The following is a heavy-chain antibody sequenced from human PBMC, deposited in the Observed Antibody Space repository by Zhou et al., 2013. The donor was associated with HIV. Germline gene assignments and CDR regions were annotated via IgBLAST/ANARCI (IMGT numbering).Heavy chain of an antibody. Sequence: QVQLVQSGAEVKKPGASVKVSCKASRDTTFTSYYMHWVRQAPGQGLEWMGIINPSGGSTSYAQKFQGRVTMTRDTSTSTVYMELSSLRSEDTAVYYCARDPEPARAPGIVVVGGFDYWGQGNPGSPSPQ. D-gene: IGHD2-21*01. CDR1: RDTTFTSYY. CDR3: ARDPEPARAPGIVVVGGFDY. CDR2: INPSGGST. V-gene: IGHV1-46*01. J-gene: IGHJ4*02.